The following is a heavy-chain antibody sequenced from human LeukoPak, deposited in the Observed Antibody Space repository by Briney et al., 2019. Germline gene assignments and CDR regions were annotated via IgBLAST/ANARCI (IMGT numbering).Heavy chain of an antibody. Sequence: ASVKVSCKASGYTFTSYYMHWVRQAPGQGLEWMGVSNPSGVGTNYAQKFQGRVTMTRDMSTTTVYMELSSLGAEDTAVYYCARDPSINMIRVLIAGYFDYWGQGNMVTVSS. J-gene: IGHJ4*02. V-gene: IGHV1-46*01. CDR2: SNPSGVGT. D-gene: IGHD3-22*01. CDR1: GYTFTSYY. CDR3: ARDPSINMIRVLIAGYFDY.